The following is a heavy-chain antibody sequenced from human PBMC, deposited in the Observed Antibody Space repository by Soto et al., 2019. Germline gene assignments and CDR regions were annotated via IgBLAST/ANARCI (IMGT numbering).Heavy chain of an antibody. D-gene: IGHD2-2*01. J-gene: IGHJ5*02. CDR3: ARYDRYCSSTSCYAQYNWLDP. Sequence: QVQLQQWGAGLLKPSETLSLTCAVYGGSFSGYYWSWIRQPPGKGLERIGEINHSGSTNYNPSLMRRVTISVDTSKNHFSLKLSSVTAADTAVYYSARYDRYCSSTSCYAQYNWLDPWGQGTLVTVSS. V-gene: IGHV4-34*01. CDR1: GGSFSGYY. CDR2: INHSGST.